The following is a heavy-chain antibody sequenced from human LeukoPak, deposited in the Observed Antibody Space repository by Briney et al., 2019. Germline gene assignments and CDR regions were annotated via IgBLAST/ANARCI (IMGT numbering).Heavy chain of an antibody. Sequence: SETLSLTCTVSGGSISSYYWSWIRQPPGKGLEWIGSIYYSGSTYYNPSLKSRVTISVDTSKNQFSLKLSSVTAADTAVYYCARESPSVYYDSSGYYLWGQGTLVTVSS. CDR2: IYYSGST. D-gene: IGHD3-22*01. J-gene: IGHJ4*02. V-gene: IGHV4-39*02. CDR1: GGSISSYY. CDR3: ARESPSVYYDSSGYYL.